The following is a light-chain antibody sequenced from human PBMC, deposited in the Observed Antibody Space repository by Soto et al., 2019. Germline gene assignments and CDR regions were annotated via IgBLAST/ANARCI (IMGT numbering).Light chain of an antibody. J-gene: IGKJ2*01. CDR2: DAS. Sequence: EIVLTQSPATLSLSPGERATLSCRASQSVSSYLAWYQQKPGQAPRLLIYDASNRATGIPARFSGSGSGTDFTLTISSLEPKDFAVFYGQQRRNWLFTFGRGTKLEIK. V-gene: IGKV3-11*01. CDR1: QSVSSY. CDR3: QQRRNWLFT.